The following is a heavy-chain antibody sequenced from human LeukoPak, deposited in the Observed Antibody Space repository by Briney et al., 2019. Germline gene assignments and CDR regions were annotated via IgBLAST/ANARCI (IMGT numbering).Heavy chain of an antibody. J-gene: IGHJ4*02. CDR2: ISGSGGST. Sequence: GGSLRLSCAASGFTFSSYAMYWVRQAPGKGLGWVSGISGSGGSTYYADSVKGRFTISRDNSKNTVYLQMSSLRAEDTAVYFCAKLALTMILVRSYFDYWGQGTLVTVSS. V-gene: IGHV3-23*01. CDR3: AKLALTMILVRSYFDY. CDR1: GFTFSSYA. D-gene: IGHD3-22*01.